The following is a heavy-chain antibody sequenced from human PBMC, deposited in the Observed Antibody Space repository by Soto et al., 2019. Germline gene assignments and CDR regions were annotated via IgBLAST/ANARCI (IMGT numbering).Heavy chain of an antibody. Sequence: QVQLVQAGTEVKKPGASVTVSCKSSGYTFTDFYLHWLRQAPGQGLEWVGWINPKTGDTKSSQRFQGRVTMSRDPSVSPAYIDLTSLTSDDTAMYYCATGTNGTTGWYHPWGQGTRGTVSS. V-gene: IGHV1-2*02. CDR1: GYTFTDFY. J-gene: IGHJ5*02. CDR2: INPKTGDT. D-gene: IGHD1-1*01. CDR3: ATGTNGTTGWYHP.